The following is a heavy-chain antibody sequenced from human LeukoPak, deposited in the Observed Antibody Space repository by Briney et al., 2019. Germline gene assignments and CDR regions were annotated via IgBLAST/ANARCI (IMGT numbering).Heavy chain of an antibody. D-gene: IGHD3-22*01. J-gene: IGHJ3*02. CDR2: IDPSDSYT. Sequence: GESLKISCKGSGYIFTSYWISWVRQMPGKGLEWMGRIDPSDSYTNYSPSFQGHVTISADKSISTAYLQWSSLKASDTAMYYCATAYYYDSSGYYNDALDIWGQGTMVTVSS. CDR1: GYIFTSYW. V-gene: IGHV5-10-1*01. CDR3: ATAYYYDSSGYYNDALDI.